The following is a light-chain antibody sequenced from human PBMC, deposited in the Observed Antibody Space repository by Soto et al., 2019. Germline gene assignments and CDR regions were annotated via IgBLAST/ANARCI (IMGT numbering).Light chain of an antibody. Sequence: QSVLTQPPSAFGTPGQRVTISCSGSNSNIGSHTVNWYQQLPGTAPKLLIYSNSQRPLGVPVRFSGSKSGTSASLAISGLQSEDEADYYCASWDDNLQVFGLGTKLTVL. CDR1: NSNIGSHT. J-gene: IGLJ1*01. CDR3: ASWDDNLQV. V-gene: IGLV1-44*01. CDR2: SNS.